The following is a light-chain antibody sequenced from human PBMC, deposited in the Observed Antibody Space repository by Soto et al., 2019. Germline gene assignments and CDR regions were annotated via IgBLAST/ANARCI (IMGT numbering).Light chain of an antibody. V-gene: IGKV1-39*01. CDR3: QQSHSVPLT. Sequence: DIQMTQSPSSLYASVRDRVTITCRASQSISTYIDWFQQKPGKAPKLLISAASTLDSGVPSRFSGSGSGTDFTLTISSLQPEDFATYFCQQSHSVPLTFGGGTKVEI. CDR1: QSISTY. CDR2: AAS. J-gene: IGKJ4*01.